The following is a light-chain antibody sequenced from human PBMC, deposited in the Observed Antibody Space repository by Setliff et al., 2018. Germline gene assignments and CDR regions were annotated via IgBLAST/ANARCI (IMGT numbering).Light chain of an antibody. CDR1: SSDVGGYNY. CDR3: CSYAGSDTYG. CDR2: DVS. V-gene: IGLV2-11*01. J-gene: IGLJ1*01. Sequence: QSALTQPRSVSGSPGQSVTISCTGTSSDVGGYNYVSWYQQHPGKAPKVMIYDVSKRPSGVPDRFSGSKSGNTASLTISGLQAEDEADYYCCSYAGSDTYGFG.